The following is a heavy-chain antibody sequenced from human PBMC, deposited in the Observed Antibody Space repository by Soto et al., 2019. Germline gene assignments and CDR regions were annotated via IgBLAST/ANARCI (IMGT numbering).Heavy chain of an antibody. V-gene: IGHV3-43*01. J-gene: IGHJ4*02. D-gene: IGHD6-19*01. CDR3: AIDIAGSGWDSLDY. Sequence: EVQLVESGGVVVQPGGSLRLSCAASGFTFGDYTMHWVRQAPGKGLEWVSLINWDGGSTYYADSVKGRFTISRDNGXNSLSLQMNSLRTMDTAFYYCAIDIAGSGWDSLDYWGQGTLGTVSS. CDR2: INWDGGST. CDR1: GFTFGDYT.